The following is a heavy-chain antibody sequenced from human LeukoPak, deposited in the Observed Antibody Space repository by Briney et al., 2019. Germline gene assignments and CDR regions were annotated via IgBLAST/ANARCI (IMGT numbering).Heavy chain of an antibody. J-gene: IGHJ4*02. CDR1: GFTFSSYA. CDR2: ISYDGSNK. V-gene: IGHV3-30-3*01. D-gene: IGHD1-26*01. Sequence: PGGSLRLSCAASGFTFSSYAMHWVRQAPGKGLEWVAVISYDGSNKYYADSVKGRFTISRDNSKNTLYLQMNSLRAEDTAVYYCARDFVRIVGATAGYWGQGTLVTVSS. CDR3: ARDFVRIVGATAGY.